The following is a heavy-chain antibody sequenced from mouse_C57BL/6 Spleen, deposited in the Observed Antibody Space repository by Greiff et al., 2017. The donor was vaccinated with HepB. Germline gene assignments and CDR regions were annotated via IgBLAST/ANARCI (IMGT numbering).Heavy chain of an antibody. CDR3: ARRKSVITTVVAIYYFDY. CDR2: INPYNGGT. D-gene: IGHD1-1*01. V-gene: IGHV1-19*01. CDR1: GYTFTDYY. J-gene: IGHJ2*01. Sequence: EVQLQQSGPVLVKPGASVKMSCKASGYTFTDYYMNWVKQSHGKSLEWIGVINPYNGGTSYNQKFNGKATLTVDKSSSTAYMELNSLTSEDSAVYYCARRKSVITTVVAIYYFDYWGQGTTLTVSS.